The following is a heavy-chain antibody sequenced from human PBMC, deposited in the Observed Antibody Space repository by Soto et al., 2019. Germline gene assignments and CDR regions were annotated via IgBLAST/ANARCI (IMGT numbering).Heavy chain of an antibody. Sequence: QVQLEESGPGLVKPSGTLSLTCAVSGGSISTDNWWSWVRQPPGKGLEWVGESYHSGSTNYNPSLKSRLTISIDKSKDQFSLDVRSVTAADTAIYYCARGGRWLFDYWGQGTLVTVSS. CDR3: ARGGRWLFDY. CDR2: SYHSGST. V-gene: IGHV4-4*02. D-gene: IGHD5-12*01. CDR1: GGSISTDNW. J-gene: IGHJ4*02.